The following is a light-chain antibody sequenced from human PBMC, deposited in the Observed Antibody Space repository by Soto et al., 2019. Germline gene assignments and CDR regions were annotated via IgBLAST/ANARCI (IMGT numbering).Light chain of an antibody. CDR1: QSVSSN. V-gene: IGKV3-15*01. CDR3: QQYNNWPRT. Sequence: EIVMTQSPATLSESQGESTTLSCRDSQSVSSNLAWYQHKPGQAPRPLIYGASTRATSIPPRFSGSGSGTAFTLTITSLQSEDVVVYYCQQYNNWPRTFGQGNKLES. J-gene: IGKJ2*01. CDR2: GAS.